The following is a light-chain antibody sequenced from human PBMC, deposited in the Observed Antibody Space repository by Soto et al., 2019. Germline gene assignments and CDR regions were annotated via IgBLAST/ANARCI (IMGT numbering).Light chain of an antibody. Sequence: QSAPTQPASVSGSPGQSITISCTGTSSDVGGFNYVSWYQQHPGKAPKLMIYDVSNRPSGVSNRFSGSKSGNTASLTISGLQAEDEAEYYCSSYTSDSTLDVVFGGGTKVTVL. CDR3: SSYTSDSTLDVV. CDR1: SSDVGGFNY. J-gene: IGLJ2*01. V-gene: IGLV2-14*01. CDR2: DVS.